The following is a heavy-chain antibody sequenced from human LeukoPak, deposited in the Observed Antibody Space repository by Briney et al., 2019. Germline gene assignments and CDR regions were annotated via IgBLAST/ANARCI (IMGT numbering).Heavy chain of an antibody. J-gene: IGHJ3*02. CDR3: AKTIAVAEHDAFDI. CDR2: INPNSGGT. Sequence: ASMKVSCKASGYTFTGYYMHWVRQAPGQGLEWMGRINPNSGGTNYAQKFQGRVTMTRDTSISTAYMELSRLRSDDTAVYYCAKTIAVAEHDAFDIWGQGTMVTVSS. V-gene: IGHV1-2*06. D-gene: IGHD6-19*01. CDR1: GYTFTGYY.